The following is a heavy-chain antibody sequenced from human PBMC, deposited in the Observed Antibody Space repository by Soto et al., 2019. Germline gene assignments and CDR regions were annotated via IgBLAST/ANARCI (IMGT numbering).Heavy chain of an antibody. V-gene: IGHV1-3*05. CDR3: AGHSGGPAMVWGWFDP. J-gene: IGHJ5*02. CDR2: INAGNGNT. D-gene: IGHD5-18*01. Sequence: QVQLVQSGAEEKKPGASVKVSCKASGYTFTSYAMHWVRQAPGQRLEWMGWINAGNGNTKYSQKFQGRVTITRDTSASTAYMGLSSLRSEDTAVYYCAGHSGGPAMVWGWFDPCGQGTLVTVSS. CDR1: GYTFTSYA.